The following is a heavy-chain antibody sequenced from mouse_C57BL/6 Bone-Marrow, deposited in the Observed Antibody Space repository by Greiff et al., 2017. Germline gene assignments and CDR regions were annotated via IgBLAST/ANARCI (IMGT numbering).Heavy chain of an antibody. V-gene: IGHV10-1*01. J-gene: IGHJ1*03. D-gene: IGHD1-1*01. CDR1: GFSFNTYA. Sequence: EVQLVESGGGLVQPKGSLKLSCAASGFSFNTYAMNWVRQAPGKGLEWVARIRSKSNNYATYYADSVKDRFTISRDDSESMLYLQMNNLKTEDTAMYYCVRRGPTTVVADWYFDVWGTGTTVTVSS. CDR3: VRRGPTTVVADWYFDV. CDR2: IRSKSNNYAT.